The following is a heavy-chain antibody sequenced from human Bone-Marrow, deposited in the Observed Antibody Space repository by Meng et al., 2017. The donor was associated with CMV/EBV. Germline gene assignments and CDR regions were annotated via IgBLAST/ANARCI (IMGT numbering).Heavy chain of an antibody. J-gene: IGHJ6*02. CDR3: ARDYYYDSSGYYYDYYYGMDV. CDR2: MNPNSGNT. V-gene: IGHV1-8*01. Sequence: ASVKVSCKASGYTFTSYDINWVRQATGQGLEWMGWMNPNSGNTGYAQKFQGRVTMTRNTSISTAYMELSSLRSEDTAVYYCARDYYYDSSGYYYDYYYGMDVWGQGTTVTVSS. D-gene: IGHD3-22*01. CDR1: GYTFTSYD.